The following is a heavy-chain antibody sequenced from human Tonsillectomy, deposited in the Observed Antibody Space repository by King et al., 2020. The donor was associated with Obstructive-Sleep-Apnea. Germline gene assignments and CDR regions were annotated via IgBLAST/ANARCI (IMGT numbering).Heavy chain of an antibody. Sequence: VQLVESGGGVVQPGRSLRLSCAASGFTFSSYGMHWVRQAPGKGLEWVAVISYDGSNKYYADSVKGRFTISRDNSKNTLYLQMNSLRAEDTAVYYCAKGQAVAGWYYFDYWGQGTLGTVSS. CDR3: AKGQAVAGWYYFDY. V-gene: IGHV3-30*18. J-gene: IGHJ4*02. CDR2: ISYDGSNK. CDR1: GFTFSSYG. D-gene: IGHD2-15*01.